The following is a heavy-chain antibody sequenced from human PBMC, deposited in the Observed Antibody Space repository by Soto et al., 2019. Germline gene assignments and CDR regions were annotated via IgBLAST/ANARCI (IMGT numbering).Heavy chain of an antibody. CDR3: EKKYFIGGRCHITEFDY. J-gene: IGHJ4*02. V-gene: IGHV3-30*18. Sequence: GGSLRLSCAASGFTFSSYGMHWVRQAPGKGLEWVAVISYDGSNKYYADSVKGRFTISRDNSKNTLYLQMNSLRAEDTAVYYCEKKYFIGGRCHITEFDYWCQAILVTVS. CDR2: ISYDGSNK. CDR1: GFTFSSYG. D-gene: IGHD2-15*01.